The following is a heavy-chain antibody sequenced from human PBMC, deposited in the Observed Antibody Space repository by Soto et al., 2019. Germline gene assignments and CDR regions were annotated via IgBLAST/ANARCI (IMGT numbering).Heavy chain of an antibody. J-gene: IGHJ4*02. CDR3: ARGIGYYFDS. V-gene: IGHV4-39*01. Sequence: SETLSLTCTVSGGSISSSSYFWGWIRQPPGKGLEWIGNIHYRGSTYYNASLKSRVTISVDMSKNQFSLKLSSVTAADSAVYSCARGIGYYFDSWGQGTLVTVSS. CDR2: IHYRGST. D-gene: IGHD5-12*01. CDR1: GGSISSSSYF.